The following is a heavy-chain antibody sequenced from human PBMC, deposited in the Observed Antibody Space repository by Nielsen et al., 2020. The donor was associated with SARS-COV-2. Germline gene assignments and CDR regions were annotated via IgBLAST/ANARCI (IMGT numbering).Heavy chain of an antibody. D-gene: IGHD4-23*01. V-gene: IGHV3-48*04. J-gene: IGHJ4*02. CDR1: GFIFNTSG. CDR2: ISGGGGTI. CDR3: ARHLRWSPGHYSDY. Sequence: GGSLRLSCEASGFIFNTSGMHWVRQAPGQGLEWVSHISGGGGTIYYADTVKGRFTISRANAKNTLYLQMNSLRAEDTALYYCARHLRWSPGHYSDYWGQGTLVTVSS.